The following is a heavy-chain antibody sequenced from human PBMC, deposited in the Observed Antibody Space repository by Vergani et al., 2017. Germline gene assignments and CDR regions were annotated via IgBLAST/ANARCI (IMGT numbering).Heavy chain of an antibody. Sequence: EVQLLESGGDLVQPGGSLRLSCAASGFPFNHYAMNWVRQAPGKGLEWVSGISGSGGSTYYACSVKGRFTISRDSSRNTLYLQMNSLSAGDTAVYYCARANPRNSGDDYLCYNQAMDFRGQGATVTVSS. CDR2: ISGSGGST. D-gene: IGHD5-12*01. J-gene: IGHJ6*02. CDR1: GFPFNHYA. CDR3: ARANPRNSGDDYLCYNQAMDF. V-gene: IGHV3-23*01.